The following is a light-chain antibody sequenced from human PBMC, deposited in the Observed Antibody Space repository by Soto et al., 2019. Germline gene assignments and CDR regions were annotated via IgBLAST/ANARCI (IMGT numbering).Light chain of an antibody. CDR3: SSYTTTSSYV. CDR2: DVN. V-gene: IGLV2-14*03. Sequence: QSALTQPASVSGSPGQSITISCTGSSSDVGGYKYVSWYQQHADKAPKLMIYDVNNRPSGVSNRFSGSKSDNTASLTISGLQAEDEADYYCSSYTTTSSYVFGTGTKVTVL. CDR1: SSDVGGYKY. J-gene: IGLJ1*01.